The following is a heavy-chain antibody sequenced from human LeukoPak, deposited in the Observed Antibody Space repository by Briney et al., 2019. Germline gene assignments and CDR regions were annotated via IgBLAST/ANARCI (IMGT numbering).Heavy chain of an antibody. CDR1: GGSINNFY. J-gene: IGHJ4*02. CDR2: IYYSGST. CDR3: ARGRYCSGGTCTPQSPEFDY. Sequence: PSETLSLTCTVSGGSINNFYWNWIRQPPGKGLEWIGYIYYSGSTNYNPSLKSRVTISVDTPKNQFSLKVSSVTAADTAVYYCARGRYCSGGTCTPQSPEFDYWGQGTLVTVSS. D-gene: IGHD2-15*01. V-gene: IGHV4-59*01.